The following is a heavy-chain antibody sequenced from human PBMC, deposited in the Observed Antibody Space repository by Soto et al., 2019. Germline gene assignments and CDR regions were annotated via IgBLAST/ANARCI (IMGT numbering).Heavy chain of an antibody. CDR3: GTVGSCSGGSCYPGAYDY. CDR1: GGSFSGSY. Sequence: QVQLQQWGAGLLKPSETLSLTCAVYGGSFSGSYWSWIRQPPGKGLEWVGEISHSGSTKYNPSLKSRVTISVDTSKNQFSPKLSSVTAADTAVYYCGTVGSCSGGSCYPGAYDYWGQGILVTVSS. CDR2: ISHSGST. J-gene: IGHJ4*02. V-gene: IGHV4-34*01. D-gene: IGHD2-15*01.